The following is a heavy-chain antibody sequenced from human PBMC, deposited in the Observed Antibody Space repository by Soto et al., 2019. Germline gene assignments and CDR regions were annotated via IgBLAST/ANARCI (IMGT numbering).Heavy chain of an antibody. J-gene: IGHJ4*02. V-gene: IGHV4-4*02. CDR2: IYHSGST. Sequence: SETLSLTCAVSGGSVTSDDNWWSWVRQPPGKGLEWIGEIYHSGSTNYNPSLNSRVTISVDKSKNQFSLKLTSVTAADTAVYYCVSSSWYSLDYWGQGTRVTVSS. D-gene: IGHD6-13*01. CDR1: GGSVTSDDNW. CDR3: VSSSWYSLDY.